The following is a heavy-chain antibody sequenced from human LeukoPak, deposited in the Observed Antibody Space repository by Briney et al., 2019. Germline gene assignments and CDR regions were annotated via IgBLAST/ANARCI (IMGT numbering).Heavy chain of an antibody. J-gene: IGHJ3*01. V-gene: IGHV4-39*07. CDR1: GGSISSSSYY. CDR3: SASSGWLGTFDF. D-gene: IGHD6-19*01. Sequence: SETLSLTCTVPGGSISSSSYYWGWIRQPPGKGLEWIRSIYTSGTTNYNPSLKSRVTILVDTSKNQISLKLSSVTAADTAVYYCSASSGWLGTFDFWGQGTMVAVSS. CDR2: IYTSGTT.